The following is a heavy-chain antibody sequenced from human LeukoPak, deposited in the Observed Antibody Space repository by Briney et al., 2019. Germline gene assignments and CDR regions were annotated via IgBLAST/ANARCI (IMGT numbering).Heavy chain of an antibody. CDR2: IYYSGST. CDR3: ARQKVGSDYYYYYGMDV. J-gene: IGHJ6*02. CDR1: GGSISSYY. Sequence: PSETLSLTCTVSGGSISSYYWSWIRQPPGKGLEWIGHIYYSGSTNYNTSLKSRVTISVDTSKNQFSLKLSSVTAADTAMYYCARQKVGSDYYYYYGMDVWGQGTTVTVSS. V-gene: IGHV4-59*08. D-gene: IGHD2-2*01.